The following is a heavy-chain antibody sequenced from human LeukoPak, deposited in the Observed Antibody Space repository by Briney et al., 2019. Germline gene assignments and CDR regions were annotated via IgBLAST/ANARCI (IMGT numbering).Heavy chain of an antibody. V-gene: IGHV3-21*01. J-gene: IGHJ4*02. Sequence: PGGSLRLSCAASGFTFSSYSMNWVRQAPGKGLEWVSSISSSSSYIYYADSVKGRFTISRDNAKSSLYLQMNSLRAEDTAVYYCARNIDPIVVVPAAADYWGQGTLVTVSS. CDR2: ISSSSSYI. D-gene: IGHD2-2*01. CDR1: GFTFSSYS. CDR3: ARNIDPIVVVPAAADY.